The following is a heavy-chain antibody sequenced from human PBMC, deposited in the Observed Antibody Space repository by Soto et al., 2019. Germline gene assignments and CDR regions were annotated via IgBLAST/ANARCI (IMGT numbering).Heavy chain of an antibody. V-gene: IGHV3-21*01. CDR2: ISSSSSYI. CDR1: GFTFSSYS. CDR3: ARVLLWFGETDYYYYGMDV. D-gene: IGHD3-10*01. J-gene: IGHJ6*02. Sequence: LRLSCAASGFTFSSYSMNWVRQAPRKGLEWVSSISSSSSYIYYADSVKGRFTISRDNAKNSLYLQMNSLRAEDAAVYYCARVLLWFGETDYYYYGMDVWGQGTTVTVSS.